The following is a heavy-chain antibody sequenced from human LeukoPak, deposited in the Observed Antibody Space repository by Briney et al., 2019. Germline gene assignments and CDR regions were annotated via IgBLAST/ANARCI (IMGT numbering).Heavy chain of an antibody. CDR1: GFTFSSYA. Sequence: GGSLRLSCAASGFTFSSYAMSWVRQAPGRGLEWVSAISGSGGSTYYADSVKGRFTISRDNSKNTLYLQMNSLRAEDTAVYYCAKVEEMATMVCGFDYWGQGTLVTVSS. J-gene: IGHJ4*02. D-gene: IGHD5-24*01. V-gene: IGHV3-23*01. CDR2: ISGSGGST. CDR3: AKVEEMATMVCGFDY.